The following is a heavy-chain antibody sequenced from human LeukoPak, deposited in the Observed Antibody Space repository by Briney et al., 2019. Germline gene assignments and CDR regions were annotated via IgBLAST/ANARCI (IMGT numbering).Heavy chain of an antibody. CDR3: ARDLRRYCSSTSCQDFDP. Sequence: SVKVSCKASGGTFSSYAISWVRQAPGQGLEWMGRIIPIFGIANYAQKFQGRVTITADKSTSTAYMELSSLRSDDTAVYYCARDLRRYCSSTSCQDFDPWGQGTLVTVSS. CDR2: IIPIFGIA. V-gene: IGHV1-69*04. D-gene: IGHD2-2*01. J-gene: IGHJ5*02. CDR1: GGTFSSYA.